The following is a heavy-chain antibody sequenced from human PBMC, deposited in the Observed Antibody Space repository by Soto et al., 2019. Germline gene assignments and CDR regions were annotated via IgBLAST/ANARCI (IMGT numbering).Heavy chain of an antibody. D-gene: IGHD3-10*01. V-gene: IGHV3-30*02. Sequence: PGGSLRLSCVTSGFTFSSYVMHWVRQSPGKGLEWLAIIRYDGSNKYYGDSVKGRFTISRDNSNNTLYLEMNNLRAEDTAVYYCARDRTFYGSGSKGMDFWGQGTTVTVSS. J-gene: IGHJ6*02. CDR2: IRYDGSNK. CDR3: ARDRTFYGSGSKGMDF. CDR1: GFTFSSYV.